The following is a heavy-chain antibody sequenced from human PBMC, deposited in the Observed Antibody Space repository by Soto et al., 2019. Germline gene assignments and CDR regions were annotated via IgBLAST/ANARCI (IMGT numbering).Heavy chain of an antibody. V-gene: IGHV4-59*02. D-gene: IGHD6-19*01. CDR3: ARLSAGWLDP. CDR2: SGST. CDR1: GDYVSSYY. J-gene: IGHJ5*02. Sequence: SETLSLTCTVSGDYVSSYYWSWIRQPPGKGLEWIGYSGSTNYNPSLKSRVTISVGTSKNQFSLNLSSVTAADTAVYYCARLSAGWLDPWGQGTLVTVSS.